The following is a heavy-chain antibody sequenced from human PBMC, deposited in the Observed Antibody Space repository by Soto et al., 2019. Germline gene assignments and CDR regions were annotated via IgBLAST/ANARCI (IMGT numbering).Heavy chain of an antibody. V-gene: IGHV3-7*01. CDR3: ARGEGADYYYYYMDV. CDR1: GFTFSSYW. Sequence: PGGSLRLSCAASGFTFSSYWMSWVRQAPGKGLEWVANIKQDGSEKYYVDSVKGRFTISRDNAKNSLYLQMNSLRAEDTAVYYCARGEGADYYYYYMDVWGKGTTVTVSS. CDR2: IKQDGSEK. J-gene: IGHJ6*03.